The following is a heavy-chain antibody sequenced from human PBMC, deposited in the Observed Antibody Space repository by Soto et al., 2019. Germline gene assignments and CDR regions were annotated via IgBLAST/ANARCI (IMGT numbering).Heavy chain of an antibody. CDR3: ARDGTSSSSGDY. J-gene: IGHJ4*02. D-gene: IGHD6-6*01. CDR2: FDPGDGNT. CDR1: GYTLTELS. Sequence: ASVKVSCKVSGYTLTELSMHWVRQAPGKGLEWMGIFDPGDGNTIYAQKFQGRVTMTRDTSTGTVYMELSSLRSEDTAVSYCARDGTSSSSGDYWGQGTLVTVSS. V-gene: IGHV1-24*01.